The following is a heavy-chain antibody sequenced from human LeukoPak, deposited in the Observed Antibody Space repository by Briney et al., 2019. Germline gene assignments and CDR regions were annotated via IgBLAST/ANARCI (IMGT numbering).Heavy chain of an antibody. CDR2: ISGSGGST. CDR3: VRALNWGSYYFDF. Sequence: GGSLRLSCAASGFTFSSYGMSWVRQAPGKGLEWVSAISGSGGSTYYADSVKGRFTISRDNSKNTLYLQMNSLRAEDTAVFYCVRALNWGSYYFDFWGQGTLVTVSS. CDR1: GFTFSSYG. J-gene: IGHJ4*02. V-gene: IGHV3-23*01. D-gene: IGHD7-27*01.